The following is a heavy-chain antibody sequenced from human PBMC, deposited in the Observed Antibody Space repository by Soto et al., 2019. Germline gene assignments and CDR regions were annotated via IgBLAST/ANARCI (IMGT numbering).Heavy chain of an antibody. CDR3: ARGGGYDCFEY. CDR1: GASITYGGYS. D-gene: IGHD5-12*01. J-gene: IGHJ4*02. CDR2: INHLETT. Sequence: QLQLHESGSALVKPSQTLSLTCTVTGASITYGGYSWSLIRQTPGQGLEWLGYINHLETTFYNPSFESRVTLSMDRTTNQFSLNLKSVTAADRAVYYCARGGGYDCFEYWGQGILVTVSS. V-gene: IGHV4-30-2*01.